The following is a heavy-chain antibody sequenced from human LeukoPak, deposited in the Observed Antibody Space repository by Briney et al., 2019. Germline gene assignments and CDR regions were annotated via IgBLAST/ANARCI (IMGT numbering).Heavy chain of an antibody. J-gene: IGHJ4*02. Sequence: PGGSLRLSCAASGFTFSLYWMHWVRQAPGTGLEWVSRISSDGRSTIYADSVRGRFTISRDNAKNTLYLQMNSLRAEDTALYYCAKHGYCSGISCFFDFWGQGTLVTVSS. CDR2: ISSDGRST. CDR1: GFTFSLYW. D-gene: IGHD2-2*03. V-gene: IGHV3-74*01. CDR3: AKHGYCSGISCFFDF.